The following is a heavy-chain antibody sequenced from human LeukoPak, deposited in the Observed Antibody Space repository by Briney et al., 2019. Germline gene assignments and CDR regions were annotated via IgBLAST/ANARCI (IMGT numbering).Heavy chain of an antibody. J-gene: IGHJ4*02. D-gene: IGHD3-22*01. CDR2: ISAYNGNT. CDR1: GYTFASYG. CDR3: AGTYYYDSSGYYPAFDY. Sequence: GASVKVSCKASGYTFASYGISWVRQAPGQGLEWMGWISAYNGNTNYAQKLQGRVTITRDTSASTAYMELSSLRSEDTAVYYCAGTYYYDSSGYYPAFDYWGQGTLVTVSS. V-gene: IGHV1-18*01.